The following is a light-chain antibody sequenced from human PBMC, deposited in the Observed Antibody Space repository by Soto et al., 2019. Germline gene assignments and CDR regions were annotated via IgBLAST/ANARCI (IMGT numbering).Light chain of an antibody. CDR1: ESVTNK. Sequence: EIVMTQSPATLPVSPGEVATLSCRASESVTNKLAWYQQKPGQAPRLLIYGASTRATDIPARFSGSGSGTEFTLTISSLQSEDFAVYYCQQYHNWPPLYTFGQGTKLEIK. CDR3: QQYHNWPPLYT. V-gene: IGKV3-15*01. CDR2: GAS. J-gene: IGKJ2*01.